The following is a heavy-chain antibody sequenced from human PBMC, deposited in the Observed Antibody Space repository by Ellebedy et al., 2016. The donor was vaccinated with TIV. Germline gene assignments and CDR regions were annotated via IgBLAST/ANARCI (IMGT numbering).Heavy chain of an antibody. D-gene: IGHD1-1*01. J-gene: IGHJ4*02. CDR1: GDSLSSSSSY. CDR2: IYYSGST. V-gene: IGHV4-39*01. CDR3: ARNSSLGIPSERKNEVFDS. Sequence: SETLSLTCTVSGDSLSSSSSYWGWIRQPPGKGLEWIGSIYYSGSTYYNPSLKSRVTISVDTSKNQFSLKLTSVTAADAAVYFCARNSSLGIPSERKNEVFDSWGRGTLVTVSS.